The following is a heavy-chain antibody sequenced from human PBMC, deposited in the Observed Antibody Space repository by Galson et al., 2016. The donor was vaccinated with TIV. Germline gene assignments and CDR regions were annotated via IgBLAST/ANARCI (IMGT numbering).Heavy chain of an antibody. V-gene: IGHV2-5*02. Sequence: PALVKPTQTLTLTCTFSGFSLSTSGVGVGWIRQPPGKALEWLALIYWDDDKRYSPSLKSRLTITTDTSKNHVVLTMTNMDPVDTATYYCAHFNSQAWESHYIDTGGEYAFDIWGQGTMVTVSS. CDR3: AHFNSQAWESHYIDTGGEYAFDI. CDR1: GFSLSTSGVG. D-gene: IGHD2-8*02. J-gene: IGHJ3*02. CDR2: IYWDDDK.